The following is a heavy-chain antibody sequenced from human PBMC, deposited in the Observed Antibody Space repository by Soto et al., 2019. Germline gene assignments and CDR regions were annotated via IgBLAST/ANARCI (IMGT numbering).Heavy chain of an antibody. CDR1: GYTFTGYY. CDR3: ARGNCISTSCYEYYFDY. V-gene: IGHV1-2*04. Sequence: ASVKVSCKASGYTFTGYYMHWVRQAPGQGLEWMGWINPNSGGTNYAQKFQGWVTMTRDTSISTAYMELSRLRSDDTAVYYCARGNCISTSCYEYYFDYWGQGTXVTVSS. CDR2: INPNSGGT. J-gene: IGHJ4*02. D-gene: IGHD2-2*01.